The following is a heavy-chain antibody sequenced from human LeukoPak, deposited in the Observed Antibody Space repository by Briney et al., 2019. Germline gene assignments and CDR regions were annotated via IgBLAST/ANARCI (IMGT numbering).Heavy chain of an antibody. CDR3: AKDGDSSGWYYFDY. V-gene: IGHV3-23*01. Sequence: GGSLRLSCAASGFTFSSYAMSWVRQAPGKGLEWVSSISGSDGSTYYADSVKGRFTISRDNSKNTLYLQMNSLRAEDTAVYYCAKDGDSSGWYYFDYWGQGTLVTVSS. J-gene: IGHJ4*02. CDR2: ISGSDGST. CDR1: GFTFSSYA. D-gene: IGHD6-19*01.